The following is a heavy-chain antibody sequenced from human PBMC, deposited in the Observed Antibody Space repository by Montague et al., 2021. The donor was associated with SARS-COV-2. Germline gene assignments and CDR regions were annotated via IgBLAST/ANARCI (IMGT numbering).Heavy chain of an antibody. V-gene: IGHV4-39*01. J-gene: IGHJ3*02. Sequence: SETLSLTCTVSGGSVSSSSYYWGWIRQPPGKGLEWIGSIYYTGSPYYNPSLKSRVTISVDTSKNQFSLKLSSVAAADTAVYYCARHITGSGNAFDIWGQGTMVTVSS. D-gene: IGHD3-10*01. CDR2: IYYTGSP. CDR1: GGSVSSSSYY. CDR3: ARHITGSGNAFDI.